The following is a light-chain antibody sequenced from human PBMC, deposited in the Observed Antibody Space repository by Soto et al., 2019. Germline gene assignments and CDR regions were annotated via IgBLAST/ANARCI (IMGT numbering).Light chain of an antibody. CDR2: GAS. CDR1: QSVMSN. CDR3: QQSYSTPPLT. Sequence: EIVMTQSPATLSASPGERATLSCRASQSVMSNLAWYQQKPGQAPRLLIYGASTRATGIPARFSGSGSGTEFTLTISSLQSEDFATYYCQQSYSTPPLTFGGGTKVDIK. J-gene: IGKJ4*01. V-gene: IGKV3-15*01.